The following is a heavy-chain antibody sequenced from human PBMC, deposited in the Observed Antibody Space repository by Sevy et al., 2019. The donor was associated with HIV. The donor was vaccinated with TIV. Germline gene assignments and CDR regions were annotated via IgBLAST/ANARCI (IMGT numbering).Heavy chain of an antibody. J-gene: IGHJ1*01. CDR3: ARRVAAAGQGNEYFQH. V-gene: IGHV4-39*01. CDR2: ISYGGST. CDR1: GGSITDKKYY. D-gene: IGHD6-13*01. Sequence: SETLSLTCTVSGGSITDKKYYWAWIRQPPGKGLEWIGSISYGGSTYYNPSLKSRVTLSVDTCENQFSLNLSSVTAADTAKYYCARRVAAAGQGNEYFQHWGRGTLVTVSS.